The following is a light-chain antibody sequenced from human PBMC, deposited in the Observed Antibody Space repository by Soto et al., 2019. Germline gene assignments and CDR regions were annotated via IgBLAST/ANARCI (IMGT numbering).Light chain of an antibody. V-gene: IGKV1-5*03. Sequence: DIQMTQSPSTLSASVGDRVTITCRASQRISSWVAWYQQKPGQAPNLLIYEASILESGVPSRFSGSGSGTEFTLTIISLQPDDFTTYYCQQYNSYPLTFGGGTKVEIK. CDR1: QRISSW. CDR3: QQYNSYPLT. J-gene: IGKJ4*01. CDR2: EAS.